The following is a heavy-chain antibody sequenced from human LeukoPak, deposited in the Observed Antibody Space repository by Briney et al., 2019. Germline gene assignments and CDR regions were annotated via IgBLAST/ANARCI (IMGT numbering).Heavy chain of an antibody. D-gene: IGHD1-26*01. Sequence: GESLKISCKASGYSFTSYWIGWVRQMPGKGLECLGIIYPADSDTRYRPSFEGQVTMSADKSMSTAYLQWSSLKASDTAMYYCARLTGSFHYYLDYWGQGTLGTVSS. V-gene: IGHV5-51*01. CDR3: ARLTGSFHYYLDY. CDR2: IYPADSDT. J-gene: IGHJ4*02. CDR1: GYSFTSYW.